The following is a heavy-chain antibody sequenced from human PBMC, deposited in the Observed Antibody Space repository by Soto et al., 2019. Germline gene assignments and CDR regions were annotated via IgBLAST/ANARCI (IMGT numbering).Heavy chain of an antibody. CDR1: GFTFSDYP. J-gene: IGHJ4*02. D-gene: IGHD3-3*01. Sequence: GGSLRLSCAASGFTFSDYPMHWVRQAPGKGLEWVAVISYVGRVKYYVDSVKGRFTISRDDSKNTLYLQMNSLRAEDTAVYYCAKDTYYRYRSGYYLHDYRSQGTLVTVSS. V-gene: IGHV3-30*04. CDR2: ISYVGRVK. CDR3: AKDTYYRYRSGYYLHDY.